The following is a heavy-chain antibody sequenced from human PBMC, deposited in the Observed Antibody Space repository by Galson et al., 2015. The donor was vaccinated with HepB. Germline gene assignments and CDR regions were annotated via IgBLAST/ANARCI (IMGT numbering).Heavy chain of an antibody. CDR1: GFTVITSY. Sequence: SLRLSCAGSGFTVITSYMSWLRQAPGKGLEWVALIQYDGNIKRYADSVKGRFTISRDNFKNTLSLEMSSLRAEDTAVYFCARDRLTYCGGDCYSGAIDIWGQGTVVTVSS. CDR3: ARDRLTYCGGDCYSGAIDI. CDR2: IQYDGNIK. J-gene: IGHJ3*02. D-gene: IGHD2-21*02. V-gene: IGHV3-33*08.